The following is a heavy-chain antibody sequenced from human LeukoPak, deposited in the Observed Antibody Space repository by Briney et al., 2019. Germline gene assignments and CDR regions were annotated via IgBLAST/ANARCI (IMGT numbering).Heavy chain of an antibody. V-gene: IGHV3-74*01. CDR3: ARDLRGSPDR. CDR2: INPDGSTT. Sequence: GGSLRLSCAASGFTFTTFWMNWVRQVPEKGLVWVSLINPDGSTTTYADSVKGRFTISRDNAKNTVYLQMNSLRGEDTAVYYCARDLRGSPDRWGQGTLVTVSS. CDR1: GFTFTTFW. D-gene: IGHD3-16*01. J-gene: IGHJ5*02.